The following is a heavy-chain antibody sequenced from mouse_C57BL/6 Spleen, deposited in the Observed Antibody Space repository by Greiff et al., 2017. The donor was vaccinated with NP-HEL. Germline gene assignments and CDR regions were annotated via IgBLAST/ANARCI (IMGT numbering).Heavy chain of an antibody. CDR3: ARHESGSYYSNYVVLFAY. CDR2: FYPGSGSI. Sequence: VQGVESGAELVKPGASVKLSCKASGYTFTEYTIHWVKQRSGQGLEWIGWFYPGSGSIKYNEKFKDKATLTADKSSSTVYMELSRLTSEDSAVYFCARHESGSYYSNYVVLFAYWGQGTLVTVSA. CDR1: GYTFTEYT. D-gene: IGHD2-5*01. J-gene: IGHJ3*01. V-gene: IGHV1-62-2*01.